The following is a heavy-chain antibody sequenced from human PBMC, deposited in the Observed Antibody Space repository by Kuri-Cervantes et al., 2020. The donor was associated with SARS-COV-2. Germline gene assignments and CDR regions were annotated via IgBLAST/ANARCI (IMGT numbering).Heavy chain of an antibody. CDR2: IYSGGST. V-gene: IGHV3-53*01. Sequence: ETLSPTCAASGFTVSSNYISWVRHAPGKGLEWVSVIYSGGSTYYADSVKGRFTISRDNSKNTLYLQMNSLRAEDTAVYYCARVDRTGGNAFVDYWGQGTLVTVSS. J-gene: IGHJ4*02. CDR3: ARVDRTGGNAFVDY. D-gene: IGHD4-23*01. CDR1: GFTVSSNY.